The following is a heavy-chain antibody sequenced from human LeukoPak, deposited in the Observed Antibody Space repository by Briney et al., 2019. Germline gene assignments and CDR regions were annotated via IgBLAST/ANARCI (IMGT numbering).Heavy chain of an antibody. D-gene: IGHD2-21*01. CDR3: ARFAYGGDSFPGHY. J-gene: IGHJ4*02. CDR2: IYPGDSNT. V-gene: IGHV5-51*01. CDR1: GYIFSNYW. Sequence: GESLKISCKGSGYIFSNYWIGWVRQMAGKGLGWMGIIYPGDSNTRYSPSFQGQVTISVDKSISTAYLQWSSLKASDTAMYYCARFAYGGDSFPGHYWGQGTLVTVSS.